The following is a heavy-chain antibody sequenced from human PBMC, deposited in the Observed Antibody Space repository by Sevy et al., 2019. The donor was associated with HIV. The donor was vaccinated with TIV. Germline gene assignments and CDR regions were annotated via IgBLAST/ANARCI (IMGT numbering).Heavy chain of an antibody. CDR1: GGSFSGYY. J-gene: IGHJ4*02. Sequence: SETLSLTCAVYGGSFSGYYWSWIRQPPGKGLEWIGEINHSGSTNYNPSLKSRVTISLDTSKNQFSLKLSSVTAADTAVYYCARGPGDRSGSYPPHFDYWGQRTLVIVSS. V-gene: IGHV4-34*01. CDR2: INHSGST. CDR3: ARGPGDRSGSYPPHFDY. D-gene: IGHD3-10*01.